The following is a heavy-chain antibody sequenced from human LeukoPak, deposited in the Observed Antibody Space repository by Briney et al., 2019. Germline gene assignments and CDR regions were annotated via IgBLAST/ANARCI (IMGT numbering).Heavy chain of an antibody. D-gene: IGHD6-19*01. Sequence: GESLKISCKGSGYSFTSYWIGWVRQMPGKGLEWMGIIYPGDSDTRYSPSFQGQATISADKSISTAYLQWSSLKASDTAMYYCARVAVAGTNYYYGMDVWGQGTTVTVSS. CDR2: IYPGDSDT. V-gene: IGHV5-51*01. CDR3: ARVAVAGTNYYYGMDV. J-gene: IGHJ6*02. CDR1: GYSFTSYW.